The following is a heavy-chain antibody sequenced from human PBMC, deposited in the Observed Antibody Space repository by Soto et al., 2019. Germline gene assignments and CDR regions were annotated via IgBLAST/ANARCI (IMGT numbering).Heavy chain of an antibody. CDR2: ISGDSGNT. J-gene: IGHJ4*01. D-gene: IGHD2-15*01. CDR3: ARDGVAAGNINFDY. CDR1: GYMFTQSA. V-gene: IGHV1-3*01. Sequence: DSVKVSCKASGYMFTQSAMHWVRQAPGQRLEWMGWISGDSGNTKYSPKLQDRVTITRDTSASTAYMELSSLRSEDTALYYCARDGVAAGNINFDYWGQGTLVTVSS.